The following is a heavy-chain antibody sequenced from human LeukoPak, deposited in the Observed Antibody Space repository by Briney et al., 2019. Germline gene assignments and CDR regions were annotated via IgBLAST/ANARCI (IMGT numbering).Heavy chain of an antibody. D-gene: IGHD1-1*01. CDR1: GFTFSIHA. CDR3: ASFPQLERRRDY. CDR2: ISGSGGST. Sequence: GGSLRLSCAASGFTFSIHAMSWVRQAPGKGLEWVSAISGSGGSTYYADSVKGRFTISRDNAKNSLFLQMNSLRAEDTAVYYCASFPQLERRRDYWGQGTLVTVSS. V-gene: IGHV3-23*01. J-gene: IGHJ4*02.